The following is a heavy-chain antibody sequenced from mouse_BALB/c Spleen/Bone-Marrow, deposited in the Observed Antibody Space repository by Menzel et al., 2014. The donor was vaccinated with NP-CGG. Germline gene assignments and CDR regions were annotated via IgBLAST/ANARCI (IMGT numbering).Heavy chain of an antibody. J-gene: IGHJ3*01. CDR1: GFNINDTY. V-gene: IGHV14-3*02. D-gene: IGHD1-1*01. CDR3: ASYYYGSSLFAY. Sequence: EVQLQQSGAELVKPGASVKLSCTASGFNINDTYMHWVKQRPEQGLEWIGRIDPANGNTKYDPKFQGKATITADTSSNTAYLQLSSLTSEDTAVYYCASYYYGSSLFAYWGQGTLVTVSA. CDR2: IDPANGNT.